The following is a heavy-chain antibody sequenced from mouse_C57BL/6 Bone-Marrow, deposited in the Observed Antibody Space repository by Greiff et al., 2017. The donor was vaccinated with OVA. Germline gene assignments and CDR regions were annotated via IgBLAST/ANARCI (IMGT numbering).Heavy chain of an antibody. Sequence: VQLQQSGAELVRPGASVKLSCTASGFNIKDYYMHWVKQRPEQGLEWIGWIDPENGDTEYASKFQGKATITADTSSNTAYLQLSSLTSEDTAFYYWTNRSSNYWFAYWGQGTLVTVSA. CDR1: GFNIKDYY. J-gene: IGHJ3*01. CDR2: IDPENGDT. CDR3: TNRSSNYWFAY. D-gene: IGHD2-5*01. V-gene: IGHV14-4*01.